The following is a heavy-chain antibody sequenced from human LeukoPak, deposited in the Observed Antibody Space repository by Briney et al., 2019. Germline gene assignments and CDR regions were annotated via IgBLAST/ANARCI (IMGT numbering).Heavy chain of an antibody. D-gene: IGHD1-14*01. CDR2: ISYSGST. CDR1: GGSISSYY. V-gene: IGHV4-59*01. Sequence: PSETQSLTCTVSGGSISSYYWSWIRQPPGKGLEWIGYISYSGSTNYNPSLKSRVTISVDTSKSQFSLKLSSVTAADTAVYYCARDKPYPRAFDIWGQGTMVTVSS. CDR3: ARDKPYPRAFDI. J-gene: IGHJ3*02.